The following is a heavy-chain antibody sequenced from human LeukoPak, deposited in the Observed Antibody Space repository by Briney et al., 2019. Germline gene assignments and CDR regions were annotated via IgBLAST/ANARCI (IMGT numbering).Heavy chain of an antibody. D-gene: IGHD6-19*01. CDR1: GYTFTNYY. J-gene: IGHJ3*02. V-gene: IGHV1-46*01. Sequence: ASVKVSCKASGYTFTNYYLHWVRQAPGQGLEWMAMINPSGGSTTYAQKFQGRVTMTRDTSTSTVYMELSSLRYEDTAVYYCARSSYSSGWLRDAFDIWGQGTMVTVSS. CDR2: INPSGGST. CDR3: ARSSYSSGWLRDAFDI.